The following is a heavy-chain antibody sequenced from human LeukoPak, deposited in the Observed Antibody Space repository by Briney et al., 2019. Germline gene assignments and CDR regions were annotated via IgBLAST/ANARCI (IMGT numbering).Heavy chain of an antibody. V-gene: IGHV4-39*01. Sequence: PSETLSLTCTVSGVSISSSNSYWGWIRHPPGKGLEWIGSIDYSGNTYYNASLKSQVSISIDTSKNQFSLKLSSVTAADTAVYYCARGIVVVAQLGFYFYYMDVWGKGTTVTISS. CDR1: GVSISSSNSY. CDR3: ARGIVVVAQLGFYFYYMDV. CDR2: IDYSGNT. J-gene: IGHJ6*03. D-gene: IGHD2-15*01.